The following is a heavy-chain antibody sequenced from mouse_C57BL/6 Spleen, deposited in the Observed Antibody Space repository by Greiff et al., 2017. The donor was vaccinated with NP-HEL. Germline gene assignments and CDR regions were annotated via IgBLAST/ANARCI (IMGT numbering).Heavy chain of an antibody. CDR3: ARDSNYEAMDY. D-gene: IGHD2-5*01. CDR1: GYTFTSYW. V-gene: IGHV1-52*01. Sequence: QVQLQQPGAELVRPGSSVKLSCMASGYTFTSYWMHWVKQRPIQGLEWIGNIDPSDSETHYNQKFKDKATLTVDKSSSTAYMQLSSLTSEDSAVYYCARDSNYEAMDYWGQGTSVTVSS. CDR2: IDPSDSET. J-gene: IGHJ4*01.